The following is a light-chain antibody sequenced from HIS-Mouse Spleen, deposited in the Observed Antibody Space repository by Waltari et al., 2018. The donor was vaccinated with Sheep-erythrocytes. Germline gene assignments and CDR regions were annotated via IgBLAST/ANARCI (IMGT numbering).Light chain of an antibody. CDR1: QDISNY. J-gene: IGKJ4*01. Sequence: DIQMTQSPSSLSASVGDSVTITCQASQDISNYLNWYQQKPGKAPKLLFYDASNLEKGVPSRFSGSGSGTDFTCTISSLKPEDIATYDCQQYDNLPRTFGGGTKVEIK. V-gene: IGKV1-33*01. CDR3: QQYDNLPRT. CDR2: DAS.